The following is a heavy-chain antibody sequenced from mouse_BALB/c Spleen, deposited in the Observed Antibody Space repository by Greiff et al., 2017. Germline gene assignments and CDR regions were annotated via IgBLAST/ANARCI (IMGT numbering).Heavy chain of an antibody. J-gene: IGHJ4*01. D-gene: IGHD1-2*01. Sequence: VQLKQSGPELVKPGASVKVSCKASGYAFTSYNMYWVKQSHGKSLEWIGYIDPYNGGTSYNQKFKGKATLTVDKSSSTAYMHLNSLTSEDSAVYYCAKTGYGYYYAMDYWGQGTSVTVSS. CDR1: GYAFTSYN. CDR2: IDPYNGGT. CDR3: AKTGYGYYYAMDY. V-gene: IGHV1S135*01.